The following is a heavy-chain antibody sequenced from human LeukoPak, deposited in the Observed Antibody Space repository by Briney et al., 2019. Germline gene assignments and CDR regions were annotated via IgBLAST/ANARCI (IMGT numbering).Heavy chain of an antibody. D-gene: IGHD6-6*01. Sequence: PGGSLRLSCAASGFTFSSYGMHWVRQAPGKGLEWVAVIWYDGSNKYYADSVKGRFTISRDNSKNTLYLQMNSLRAEDTAVYYCARADLEYSSRFDHWCDPWGHGTLGTASS. CDR2: IWYDGSNK. J-gene: IGHJ5*02. CDR1: GFTFSSYG. CDR3: ARADLEYSSRFDHWCDP. V-gene: IGHV3-33*01.